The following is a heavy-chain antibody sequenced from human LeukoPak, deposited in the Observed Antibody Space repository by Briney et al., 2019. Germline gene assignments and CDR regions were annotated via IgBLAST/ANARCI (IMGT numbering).Heavy chain of an antibody. J-gene: IGHJ4*02. CDR2: ISTSSTYI. D-gene: IGHD6-13*01. V-gene: IGHV3-21*01. CDR1: GFTFSTYS. Sequence: PGGSLRLSCVASGFTFSTYSMNWVRQAPGRGLQWISSISTSSTYIYYADSVKGRFTISRDNAKNSLYLQMNSLRADDTAVYYCARAGQYSSSWYDYWGQGTLVTVSS. CDR3: ARAGQYSSSWYDY.